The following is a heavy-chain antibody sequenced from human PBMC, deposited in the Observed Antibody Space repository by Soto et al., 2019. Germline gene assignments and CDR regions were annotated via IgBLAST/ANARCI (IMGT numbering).Heavy chain of an antibody. CDR2: INAGAST. J-gene: IGHJ6*02. CDR1: GFSFSGYG. Sequence: PGGSLRLSCAASGFSFSGYGMNWVRQAPGKGPEWVSYINAGASTYYADSVQGRFTISRDNSKSTLYLQMNSLRAEDTALYYCAKGRSYYYYYGVDVWGQGTTVTVSS. V-gene: IGHV3-23*01. CDR3: AKGRSYYYYYGVDV.